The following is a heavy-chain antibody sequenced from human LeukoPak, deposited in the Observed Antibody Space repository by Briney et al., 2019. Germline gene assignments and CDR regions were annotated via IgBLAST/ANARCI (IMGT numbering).Heavy chain of an antibody. D-gene: IGHD1-26*01. CDR2: IYYSGST. V-gene: IGHV4-59*01. Sequence: PSETLSLTCTVSGGSISSYYWSWTRQPPGKGLEWIGYIYYSGSTNYNPSLKSRVTISVDTSKNQFSLKLSSVTAADTAVYYCATTLGAAFDIWGQGTMVTVSS. J-gene: IGHJ3*02. CDR1: GGSISSYY. CDR3: ATTLGAAFDI.